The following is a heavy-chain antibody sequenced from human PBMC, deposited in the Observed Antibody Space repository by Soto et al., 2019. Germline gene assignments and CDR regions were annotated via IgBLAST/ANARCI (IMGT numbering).Heavy chain of an antibody. CDR3: AKSPKNAYSSSWYAYYFDY. Sequence: GGSLRLSCAASGFTFSSYAMSWVRQAPGKGLEWVSAISGSGGSTYYADSVKGRFTISRDNSKNTLYLQMNSLRAEDTAVYYCAKSPKNAYSSSWYAYYFDYWGQGTLVTVSS. D-gene: IGHD6-13*01. J-gene: IGHJ4*02. V-gene: IGHV3-23*01. CDR1: GFTFSSYA. CDR2: ISGSGGST.